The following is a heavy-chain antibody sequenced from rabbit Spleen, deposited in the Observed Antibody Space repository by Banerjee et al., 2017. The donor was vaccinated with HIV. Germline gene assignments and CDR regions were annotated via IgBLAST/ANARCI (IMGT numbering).Heavy chain of an antibody. CDR2: IDPVFGIA. CDR3: VREVAGKFSL. Sequence: QSLEESGGDLVKPGASLTLTCTASGFSFSAGYYMCWVRQAPGKGLEWIGYIDPVFGIAVYASWVNGRFTISRDNAQNALYLQLNSLTAADTATYFCVREVAGKFSLWGPGTLVTVS. D-gene: IGHD4-1*01. CDR1: GFSFSAGYY. J-gene: IGHJ4*01. V-gene: IGHV1S40*01.